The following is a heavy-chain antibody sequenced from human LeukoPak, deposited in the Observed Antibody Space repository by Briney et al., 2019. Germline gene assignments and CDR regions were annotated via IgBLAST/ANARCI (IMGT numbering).Heavy chain of an antibody. D-gene: IGHD3-10*01. CDR1: GFTFTNAW. J-gene: IGHJ4*02. Sequence: PGGSLRLPCGDSGFTFTNAWMSWVRQAPGKGLEWIGRIKSKTDGETTNYAEPVRGRFTISRDDSKSAVYLQMNSLKIEDTAVYYCTTDLGTYYHGSQRLIPIDYWGQGTLVTVSS. V-gene: IGHV3-15*01. CDR3: TTDLGTYYHGSQRLIPIDY. CDR2: IKSKTDGETT.